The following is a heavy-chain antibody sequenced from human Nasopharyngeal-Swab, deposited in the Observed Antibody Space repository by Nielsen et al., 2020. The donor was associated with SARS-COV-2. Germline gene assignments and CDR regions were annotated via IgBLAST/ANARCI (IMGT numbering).Heavy chain of an antibody. CDR1: GFTFSSYE. CDR3: AIGLVLLWFGESITFDY. Sequence: GESLKISCAASGFTFSSYEMNWVRQAPGKGLEWVSYISSSGSTIYYADSVKGRFTISRDNAKNSLYLQMNSLRAEDTAVYYCAIGLVLLWFGESITFDYWGQGTLVTVSS. D-gene: IGHD3-10*01. J-gene: IGHJ4*02. CDR2: ISSSGSTI. V-gene: IGHV3-48*03.